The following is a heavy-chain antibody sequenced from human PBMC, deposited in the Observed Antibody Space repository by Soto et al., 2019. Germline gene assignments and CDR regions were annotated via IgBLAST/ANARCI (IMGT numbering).Heavy chain of an antibody. V-gene: IGHV1-2*04. CDR3: ARHNDCSGGSCYRRDPRGYYYGMDV. D-gene: IGHD2-15*01. CDR2: INPNSGGT. Sequence: ASVKVSCKASGYTFTGYYMHWVRQAPGQGLEWMGWINPNSGGTNYAQKFQGWVTMTRDTSISTAYMELSRLRSDDTAVYYCARHNDCSGGSCYRRDPRGYYYGMDVWGQGTTVTVSS. CDR1: GYTFTGYY. J-gene: IGHJ6*02.